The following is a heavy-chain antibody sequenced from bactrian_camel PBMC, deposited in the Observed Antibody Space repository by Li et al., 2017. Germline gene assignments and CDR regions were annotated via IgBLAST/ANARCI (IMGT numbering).Heavy chain of an antibody. CDR3: AKSLRVSYEEVY. CDR2: ISATGART. V-gene: IGHV3S36*01. D-gene: IGHD5*01. J-gene: IGHJ4*01. CDR1: GFTFETKA. Sequence: DVQLVESGGGLVQPGGSLRLSCGTSGFTFETKAMSWVRQAPGKGLEWVSGISATGARTFYSNSVNGRSTISRDNANNMVYLQLNNLNTEDTAVYYCAKSLRVSYEEVYWGQGTQVTVS.